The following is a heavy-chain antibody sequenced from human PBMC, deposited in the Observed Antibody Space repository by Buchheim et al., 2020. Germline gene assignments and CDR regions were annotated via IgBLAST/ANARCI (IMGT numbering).Heavy chain of an antibody. CDR2: INHSGGT. J-gene: IGHJ6*02. D-gene: IGHD5/OR15-5a*01. CDR3: ARGEVYRYYYYGMDA. CDR1: GGSFSSYY. V-gene: IGHV4-34*01. Sequence: QGQLQQWGAGLLKPSETLSLTCAVYGGSFSSYYWSWIRQPPGKGLEWIGEINHSGGTNYNPSLKRRVTTSLDTSKKHFSLKLSSVTAADTAVYYCARGEVYRYYYYGMDAWGQGTT.